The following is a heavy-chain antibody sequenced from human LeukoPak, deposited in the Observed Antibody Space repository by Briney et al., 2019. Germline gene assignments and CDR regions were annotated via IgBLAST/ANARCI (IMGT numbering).Heavy chain of an antibody. V-gene: IGHV3-48*03. CDR3: ARNTITGYYYGMDV. D-gene: IGHD3-10*01. Sequence: GGSLRLSCAASGFTFSSNGMNWVRQAPGKGLEWVSYISATGGTIYYADSVKGRFTISRDNAKNSLYLQMNSLRAEDTAVFYCARNTITGYYYGMDVWGQGTTVTVSS. CDR1: GFTFSSNG. J-gene: IGHJ6*02. CDR2: ISATGGTI.